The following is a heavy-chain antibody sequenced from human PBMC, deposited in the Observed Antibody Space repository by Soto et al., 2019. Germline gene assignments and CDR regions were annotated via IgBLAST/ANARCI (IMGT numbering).Heavy chain of an antibody. D-gene: IGHD2-21*02. V-gene: IGHV4-31*03. CDR1: GGSISSGGYY. CDR3: ARTKSVVTPRWFDP. CDR2: IYYSGST. J-gene: IGHJ5*02. Sequence: TLSLTCTVSGGSISSGGYYWSWIRQHPGKGLEWIGYIYYSGSTYYNPSLKSRVTISVDTSKNQFSLKLGSVTAADTAVYYCARTKSVVTPRWFDPWGQGTLVTVSS.